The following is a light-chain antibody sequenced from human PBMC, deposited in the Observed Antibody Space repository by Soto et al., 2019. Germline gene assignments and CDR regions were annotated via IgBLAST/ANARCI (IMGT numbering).Light chain of an antibody. V-gene: IGKV3-20*01. Sequence: EIVLTQSPGTVSVSPGERGTLSCRASQSVRDNYLAWYQQKPGQAPSLLIFDTSRRATGIPDRFPGSGSGTAFALTISRVEPQDIAVYFCQQYGSSPGTFGQGTKVDIK. CDR1: QSVRDNY. CDR3: QQYGSSPGT. J-gene: IGKJ1*01. CDR2: DTS.